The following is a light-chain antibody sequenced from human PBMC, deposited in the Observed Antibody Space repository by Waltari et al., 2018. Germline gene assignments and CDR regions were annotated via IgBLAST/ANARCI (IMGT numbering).Light chain of an antibody. J-gene: IGKJ5*01. CDR2: QVS. CDR3: MQATHWPVT. Sequence: DVGLTQSPLSLPVTLGQPASISCRSSQSLVYTDGISYLNWFHQRPGQAPRRLIYQVSNRDSGVPDRFSGSGSGTDLTLMISSVEADDVGVYFCMQATHWPVTFGQGTRLEIK. CDR1: QSLVYTDGISY. V-gene: IGKV2-30*01.